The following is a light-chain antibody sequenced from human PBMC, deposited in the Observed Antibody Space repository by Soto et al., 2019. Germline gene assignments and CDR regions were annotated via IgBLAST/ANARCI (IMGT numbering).Light chain of an antibody. Sequence: QSVLTQPPSVSGAPGQRVTISCTGSSSNIGAGYDVHWYQQLPGTAPKLLISGNSNRPSGVPDRFSGSKSGTSASLAIPGLQAEDEAHYYCQSYDSSLSGSVFGGGTQLTAL. CDR2: GNS. V-gene: IGLV1-40*01. CDR1: SSNIGAGYD. J-gene: IGLJ2*01. CDR3: QSYDSSLSGSV.